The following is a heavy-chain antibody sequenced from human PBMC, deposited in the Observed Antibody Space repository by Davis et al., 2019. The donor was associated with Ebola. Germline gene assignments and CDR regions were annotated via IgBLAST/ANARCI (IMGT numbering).Heavy chain of an antibody. CDR1: GDYIGSGSYS. Sequence: PSETLSLTCTVSGDYIGSGSYSWGWLRQSPGKGLEWIGSIYSNGETYYSPSLFSRVTISIDTSQNQFSLKLSSVNAADTSVYYCVRHVGSFIAVADYWGQGTLVTVSS. CDR2: IYSNGET. J-gene: IGHJ4*01. CDR3: VRHVGSFIAVADY. D-gene: IGHD6-19*01. V-gene: IGHV4-39*01.